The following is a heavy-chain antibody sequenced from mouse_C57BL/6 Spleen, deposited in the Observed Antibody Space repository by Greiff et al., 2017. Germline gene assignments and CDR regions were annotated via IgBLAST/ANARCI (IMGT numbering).Heavy chain of an antibody. D-gene: IGHD1-1*01. CDR1: GFSFNTYA. V-gene: IGHV10-1*01. J-gene: IGHJ1*03. Sequence: EAGGGLVQPKGSLKLSCAASGFSFNTYAMNWVRQAPGKGLEWVARIRSKSNNYATYYADSVKDRFTISRDDSESMLYLQMNNLKTEDTAMYYCVRHSLYYYGSSYLYWYFDVWGTGTTVTVSS. CDR2: IRSKSNNYAT. CDR3: VRHSLYYYGSSYLYWYFDV.